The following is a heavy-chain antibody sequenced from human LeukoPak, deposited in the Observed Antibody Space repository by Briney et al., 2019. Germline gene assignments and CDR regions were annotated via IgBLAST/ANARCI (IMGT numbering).Heavy chain of an antibody. Sequence: PGGSLRLSCAASGFTFSSYWMHWVRRAPGKGLVWVSRINSDGSSTSYADAVKGRFTISRDNAKNTLYLQMNSRRAEDTAVYYCARCQGDDFWSGYFLAYYYYYYMDVWGKGTTVTVSS. D-gene: IGHD3-3*01. V-gene: IGHV3-74*01. J-gene: IGHJ6*03. CDR2: INSDGSST. CDR1: GFTFSSYW. CDR3: ARCQGDDFWSGYFLAYYYYYYMDV.